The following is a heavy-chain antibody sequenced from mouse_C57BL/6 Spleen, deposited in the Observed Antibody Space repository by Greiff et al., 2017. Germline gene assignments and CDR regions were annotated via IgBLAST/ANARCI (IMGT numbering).Heavy chain of an antibody. J-gene: IGHJ2*01. V-gene: IGHV5-12*01. CDR2: ISNGGGST. D-gene: IGHD2-4*01. CDR3: ARQGGITTRYFDY. CDR1: GFTFSDYY. Sequence: EVQGVESGGGLVQPGGSLKLSCAASGFTFSDYYMYWVRQTPETRLEWVAYISNGGGSTYYPDTVKGRFTISRDNAKNTLYLQMSRLKSEDTAMYYCARQGGITTRYFDYWGQGTTRTVSS.